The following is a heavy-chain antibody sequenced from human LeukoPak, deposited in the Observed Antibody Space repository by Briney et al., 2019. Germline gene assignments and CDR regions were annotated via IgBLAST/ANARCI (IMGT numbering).Heavy chain of an antibody. V-gene: IGHV3-15*01. Sequence: PGGSLRLSCAASGFTFSNAWMSWVRQAPGKGLEWVGRIKSKTDGGTTDFGAPVKGRLTISRDDSKNTLFLQMNSLKTEDTAVYYCTTHYSDSSGYYYGYYFDYWGQGTLVTVSS. CDR3: TTHYSDSSGYYYGYYFDY. CDR1: GFTFSNAW. CDR2: IKSKTDGGTT. J-gene: IGHJ4*02. D-gene: IGHD3-22*01.